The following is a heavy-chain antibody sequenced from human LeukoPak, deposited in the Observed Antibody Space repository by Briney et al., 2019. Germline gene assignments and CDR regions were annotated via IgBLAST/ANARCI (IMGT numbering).Heavy chain of an antibody. J-gene: IGHJ6*02. CDR1: GYTFTGYY. D-gene: IGHD3-22*01. CDR2: ISAYNGNT. V-gene: IGHV1-18*04. Sequence: ASVKVSCKASGYTFTGYYIHWVRQAPGQGLEWMGWISAYNGNTNYAQKLQGRVTMTTDTSTSTAYTELRSLRSDDTAVYYCARAVYYYDSSGYYYYYYGMDVWGQGTTVTVSS. CDR3: ARAVYYYDSSGYYYYYYGMDV.